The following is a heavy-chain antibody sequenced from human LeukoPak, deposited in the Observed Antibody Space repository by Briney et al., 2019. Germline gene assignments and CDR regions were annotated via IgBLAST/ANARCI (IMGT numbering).Heavy chain of an antibody. J-gene: IGHJ2*01. V-gene: IGHV4-61*09. CDR3: ARDRGEWLTRLGYWYFDL. Sequence: PSETLSLTCTVSGGSISSGSYYWSWIRQPARKGLEWIGHIYTSGSTNYNPSLKSRVTISVDTSKNQFSLKLSSVTAADTAVYYCARDRGEWLTRLGYWYFDLWGRGTLVTVSS. CDR2: IYTSGST. CDR1: GGSISSGSYY. D-gene: IGHD6-19*01.